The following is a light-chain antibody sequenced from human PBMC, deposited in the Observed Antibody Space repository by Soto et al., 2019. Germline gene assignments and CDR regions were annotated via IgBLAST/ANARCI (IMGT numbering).Light chain of an antibody. CDR1: KYISNY. Sequence: IQSTLSPSALSAPLVHRLTITYRTSKYISNYSGWHQQKPETAPKLLNYAASTLQSGVPSRFSGSGSRTDFTITISILQPEYFANYYCQQLNSYPLTFGGGTKVDIK. J-gene: IGKJ4*01. CDR3: QQLNSYPLT. CDR2: AAS. V-gene: IGKV1-9*01.